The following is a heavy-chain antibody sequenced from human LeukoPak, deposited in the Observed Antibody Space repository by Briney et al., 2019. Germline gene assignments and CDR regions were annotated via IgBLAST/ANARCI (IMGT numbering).Heavy chain of an antibody. J-gene: IGHJ4*02. Sequence: GESLRLSCAASGFTFSSFEMTWVRQAPGKGLEWVSYLSGSGTTIYYADSVKGRFTISRDNAKNSLYLQMNSLRAEDTAVYYCARVESRWIQLEGSFDYWGQGTLVTLSS. CDR3: ARVESRWIQLEGSFDY. V-gene: IGHV3-48*03. D-gene: IGHD5-24*01. CDR1: GFTFSSFE. CDR2: LSGSGTTI.